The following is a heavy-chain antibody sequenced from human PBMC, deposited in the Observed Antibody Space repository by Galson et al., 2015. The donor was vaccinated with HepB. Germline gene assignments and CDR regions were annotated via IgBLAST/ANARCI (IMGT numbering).Heavy chain of an antibody. J-gene: IGHJ1*01. CDR1: GFTFSSYA. V-gene: IGHV3-30*04. CDR3: ARDPSAAAGTPAYFQH. D-gene: IGHD6-13*01. Sequence: SLGLSCAASGFTFSSYAMHWVRQAPGKGLEWVAVISYDGSNKYYADSVKGRFTISRDNSKNTLYLQMNSLRAEDTAVYYCARDPSAAAGTPAYFQHWGQGTLVTVSS. CDR2: ISYDGSNK.